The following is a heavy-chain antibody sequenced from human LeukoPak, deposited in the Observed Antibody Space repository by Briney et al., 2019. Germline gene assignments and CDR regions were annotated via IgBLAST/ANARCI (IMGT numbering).Heavy chain of an antibody. J-gene: IGHJ4*02. Sequence: SETLSLTCAVYGGSFSGYYWSWIRQPPGKGLEWIGEINHSGSTNYNPSLKSRVTISVDTSKNQFSLKLSSVTAADTAVYYCARPSGIVVVPAARRGYYFDYWGQGTLVTVSS. CDR1: GGSFSGYY. D-gene: IGHD2-2*01. CDR2: INHSGST. CDR3: ARPSGIVVVPAARRGYYFDY. V-gene: IGHV4-34*01.